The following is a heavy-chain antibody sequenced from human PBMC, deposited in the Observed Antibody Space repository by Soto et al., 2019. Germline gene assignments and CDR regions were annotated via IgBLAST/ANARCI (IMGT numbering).Heavy chain of an antibody. CDR1: GFTFSSYG. CDR3: ARGSVDYYYYSMDV. Sequence: GGSLRLSCAASGFTFSSYGMHWVRQAPGKGLEWVAVIWYDGSNKYYADSVKGRFTISRDNSKNTLYLQMNSLRAEDTAVYYCARGSVDYYYYSMDVWGQGTTVTVSS. J-gene: IGHJ6*03. V-gene: IGHV3-33*01. CDR2: IWYDGSNK.